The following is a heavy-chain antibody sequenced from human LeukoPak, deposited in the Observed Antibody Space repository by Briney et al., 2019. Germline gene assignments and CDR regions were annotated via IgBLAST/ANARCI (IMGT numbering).Heavy chain of an antibody. CDR2: IYYSGST. V-gene: IGHV4-59*01. D-gene: IGHD3-3*01. CDR3: ARHNPITVFGVVIISWFDP. CDR1: GGSISSYY. Sequence: PSETLSLTCTVSGGSISSYYWSWIRQPPGKGLEWIGYIYYSGSTDYNPSLKSRVTISVDTSKNQFSLKLSSVTAADTAVYYCARHNPITVFGVVIISWFDPWGQGTLVTVSS. J-gene: IGHJ5*02.